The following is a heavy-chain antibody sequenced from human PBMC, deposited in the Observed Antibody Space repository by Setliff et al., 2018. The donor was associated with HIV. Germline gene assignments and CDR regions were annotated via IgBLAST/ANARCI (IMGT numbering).Heavy chain of an antibody. D-gene: IGHD3-10*01. CDR2: ISPNGGIT. CDR3: ARDRGYGSFDD. J-gene: IGHJ4*02. V-gene: IGHV3-20*04. CDR1: GFTFDGHG. Sequence: LRLSCAASGFTFDGHGMNWVRQAPGKGLEWVSGISPNGGITYYADSVKGRFTISRDNPKNSLYLQMSSLRAEDTALYYCARDRGYGSFDDWGQGTLVTVSS.